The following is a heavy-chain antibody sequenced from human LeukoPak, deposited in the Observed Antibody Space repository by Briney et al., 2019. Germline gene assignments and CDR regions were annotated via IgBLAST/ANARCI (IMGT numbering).Heavy chain of an antibody. D-gene: IGHD3-3*01. Sequence: GGSLRLSCAASGFTFTRYAMTWVRQAPGKGLAWVGFIRSKAYGGTTEYAASVKGRFTISRDDSKSIAYLQMNSLKTEDTAVYYCTKYDFGAFDIWGQGTMVTVSS. V-gene: IGHV3-49*04. CDR2: IRSKAYGGTT. CDR3: TKYDFGAFDI. CDR1: GFTFTRYA. J-gene: IGHJ3*02.